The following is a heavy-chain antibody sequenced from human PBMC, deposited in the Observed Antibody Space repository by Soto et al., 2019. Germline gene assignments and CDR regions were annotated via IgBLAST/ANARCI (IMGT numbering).Heavy chain of an antibody. J-gene: IGHJ4*02. CDR2: IKQDGSEK. D-gene: IGHD3-3*01. CDR1: AFTSSNYW. Sequence: LRLSCAASAFTSSNYWMCWVRQAPGRGLEWVANIKQDGSEKYYLDSVRGRFTISRDNAKNSLYLQMNSLRDEDTAVYYCARDNDFWSGYYYFDYWGQGTLVTVSS. CDR3: ARDNDFWSGYYYFDY. V-gene: IGHV3-7*01.